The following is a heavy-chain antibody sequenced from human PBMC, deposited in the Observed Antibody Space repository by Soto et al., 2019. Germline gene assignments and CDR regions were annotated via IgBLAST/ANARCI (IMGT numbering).Heavy chain of an antibody. CDR1: GFTFNSYS. D-gene: IGHD6-6*01. Sequence: EVHLVESGGGLVKPGGSLRLSCAASGFTFNSYSMNWVRQAPGKGLEWVSSISSSSSYIYYAASVTGRFTISRENAKNPLYLQMNSLRAEDTAVYYCARALAAPPRSYYYYYYMDVWGKGTTVTVSS. V-gene: IGHV3-21*01. CDR2: ISSSSSYI. CDR3: ARALAAPPRSYYYYYYMDV. J-gene: IGHJ6*03.